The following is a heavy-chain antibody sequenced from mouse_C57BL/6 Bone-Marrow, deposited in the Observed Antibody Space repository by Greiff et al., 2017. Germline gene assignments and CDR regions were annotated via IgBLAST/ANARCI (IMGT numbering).Heavy chain of an antibody. D-gene: IGHD2-3*01. CDR2: ISYDGSN. J-gene: IGHJ1*03. Sequence: EVKLMESGPGLVKPSQSLSLTCSVTGYSITSGYYWNWIRQFPGNKLEWMGYISYDGSNNYNPSLKNRISITRDTSKNQFFLKLNSVTTEDTATYYCAREGLYDGYYVWYFDVWGTGTTVTFSS. CDR3: AREGLYDGYYVWYFDV. CDR1: GYSITSGYY. V-gene: IGHV3-6*01.